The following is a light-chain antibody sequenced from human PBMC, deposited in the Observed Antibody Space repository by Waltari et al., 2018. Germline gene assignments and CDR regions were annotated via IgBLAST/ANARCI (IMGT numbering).Light chain of an antibody. J-gene: IGLJ2*01. CDR3: AAWDYSLCGLVV. CDR2: RNN. Sequence: QSGLTQPHSASGTPGQTVTISCSGISSIIALIYVYWYQQLSGTAPKPLIFRNNHRPHGLADRFAASKSDTSASRSVSGLRSEDEADYYCAAWDYSLCGLVVFGGGTKLTVL. V-gene: IGLV1-47*01. CDR1: SSIIALIY.